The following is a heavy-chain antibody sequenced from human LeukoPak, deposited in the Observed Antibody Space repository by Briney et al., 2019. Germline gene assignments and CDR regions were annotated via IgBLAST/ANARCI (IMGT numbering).Heavy chain of an antibody. CDR2: IYYSGNT. V-gene: IGHV4-39*01. J-gene: IGHJ6*02. D-gene: IGHD5-18*01. CDR1: GGSISSSTYY. CDR3: ARFPQGGSSYGPLDV. Sequence: SETLSLTCTVSGGSISSSTYYWGWIRQPPGKGLEWIGSIYYSGNTYYNPSLKSRVTISVDTSKNQFSLKLISVTAADTAVYYCARFPQGGSSYGPLDVWGQGTTVTVSS.